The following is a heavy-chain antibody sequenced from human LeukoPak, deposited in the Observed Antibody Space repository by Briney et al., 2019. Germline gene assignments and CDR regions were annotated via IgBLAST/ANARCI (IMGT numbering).Heavy chain of an antibody. CDR2: ISPNGTDI. Sequence: GGSLRLSCAASGFIFSDYYMSWIRQSPGKGLEWISYISPNGTDIYSIDSVRGRFIISRDNAKNSLYLQMNSLRAEDSAVYYCASGSSSVGYWGQGTLVTVSS. V-gene: IGHV3-11*01. CDR1: GFIFSDYY. D-gene: IGHD6-6*01. J-gene: IGHJ4*02. CDR3: ASGSSSVGY.